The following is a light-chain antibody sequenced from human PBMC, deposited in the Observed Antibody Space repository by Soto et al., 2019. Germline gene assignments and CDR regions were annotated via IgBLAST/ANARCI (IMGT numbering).Light chain of an antibody. V-gene: IGLV2-11*01. CDR2: DVR. CDR3: CSYAGSYTFV. J-gene: IGLJ2*01. CDR1: SSDVGAYSF. Sequence: QSALTQPRSVSGSPGQSLTISCTGTSSDVGAYSFVSWYQHHPGKVPKLMIFDVRKRPSGVPDRFSGSKSGNTASLTISGLQADDEADYYCCSYAGSYTFVFGGGTKVTVL.